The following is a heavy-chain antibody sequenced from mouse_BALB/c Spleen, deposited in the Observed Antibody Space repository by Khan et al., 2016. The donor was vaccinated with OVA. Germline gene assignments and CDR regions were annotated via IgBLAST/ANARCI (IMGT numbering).Heavy chain of an antibody. CDR3: ANPGSSSAGLTY. D-gene: IGHD1-1*01. J-gene: IGHJ3*01. CDR1: GYTFTSYW. V-gene: IGHV1-7*01. Sequence: VQLQESGAELAKPGASVKMSCKASGYTFTSYWMHWVKQRPGQGLEWIGYINPSTGYTEYTQRFKDQATLTADHSSSTAYMPLSSLTAEEAAVKYGANPGSSSAGLTYGGQGTLVTVAA. CDR2: INPSTGYT.